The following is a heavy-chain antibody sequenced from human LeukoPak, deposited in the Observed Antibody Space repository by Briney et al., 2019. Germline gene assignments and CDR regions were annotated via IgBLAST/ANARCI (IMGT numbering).Heavy chain of an antibody. J-gene: IGHJ4*03. CDR1: GFTFSSYA. CDR3: AKRSSSLSGHFDY. CDR2: FSGSGDYT. V-gene: IGHV3-23*01. Sequence: GGSLRLSCAASGFTFSSYAMSWVRQAPTKGLEWVSAFSGSGDYTDYADSVKGRFTISRDNSKNTLYLQMNSLRAEDTAIYYCAKRSSSLSGHFDYWGHGTLVTVSA. D-gene: IGHD6-13*01.